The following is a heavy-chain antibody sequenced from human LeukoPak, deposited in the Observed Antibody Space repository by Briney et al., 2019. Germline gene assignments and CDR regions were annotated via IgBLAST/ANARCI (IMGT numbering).Heavy chain of an antibody. V-gene: IGHV1-3*01. CDR3: ARSSTTEAFDY. J-gene: IGHJ4*02. Sequence: ASVKVSCQASGYTLTSYAMHWVRQAPGQRLEWMGWINAGNGNRRYSQKFQGRVTITRDTSASTAYMELSSLRSENTAVYYCARSSTTEAFDYWGQGTLVTVSS. CDR1: GYTLTSYA. CDR2: INAGNGNR. D-gene: IGHD1-1*01.